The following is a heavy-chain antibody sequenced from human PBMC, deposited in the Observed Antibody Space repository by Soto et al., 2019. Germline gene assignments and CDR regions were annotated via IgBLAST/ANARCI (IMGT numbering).Heavy chain of an antibody. J-gene: IGHJ4*02. D-gene: IGHD1-1*01. V-gene: IGHV1-2*02. CDR1: GYTFTGYY. CDR2: INPNSGAT. CDR3: ARDPSGGWNDEEVQGDY. Sequence: QVQLVQSGAEVKKPGASVKVSCKASGYTFTGYYIHWVRQAPGQGLEWMGWINPNSGATNCAQKFQDGVTMTRDTSISTACMELNRLRSDDTAVYYCARDPSGGWNDEEVQGDYWGQGTLVTVSS.